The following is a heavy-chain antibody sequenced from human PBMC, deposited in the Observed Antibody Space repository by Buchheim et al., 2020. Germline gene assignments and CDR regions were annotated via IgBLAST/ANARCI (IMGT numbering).Heavy chain of an antibody. CDR1: GFTFSSYG. CDR3: AKDAFGWELLGLGFYYYYGMDV. V-gene: IGHV3-30*18. Sequence: QVQLVESGGGVVQPGRSLRLSCAASGFTFSSYGMHWVRQAPGKGLEWVAVISYDGSNKYYADSVKGRFTISRDNSKNTLYLQMNSLRAEDTAVYYCAKDAFGWELLGLGFYYYYGMDVWGQGTT. CDR2: ISYDGSNK. D-gene: IGHD1-26*01. J-gene: IGHJ6*02.